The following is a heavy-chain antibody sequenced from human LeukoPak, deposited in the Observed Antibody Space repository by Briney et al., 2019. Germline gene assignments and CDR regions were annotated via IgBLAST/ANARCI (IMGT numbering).Heavy chain of an antibody. Sequence: PGGSLRLSCAASGFTFSSYWMAWVRQAPGKGLEWVANIKQDGSEKYYVDSVKGRFTISGDNAKNSLYLQMNSLRAEDTAVYYCAELGITMIGGVWGKGTTVTISS. V-gene: IGHV3-7*01. CDR2: IKQDGSEK. CDR1: GFTFSSYW. D-gene: IGHD3-10*02. CDR3: AELGITMIGGV. J-gene: IGHJ6*04.